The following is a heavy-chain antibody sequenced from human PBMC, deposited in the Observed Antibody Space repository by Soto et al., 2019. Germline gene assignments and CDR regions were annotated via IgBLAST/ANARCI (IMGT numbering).Heavy chain of an antibody. CDR1: GFTFSNAW. CDR2: IKSKTDGGTT. Sequence: SGGSLRLSCAASGFTFSNAWMTWVRQAPGKGLEWLGRIKSKTDGGTTYYAAPVKGRFTISRDDSKNAVCLQMNSLKTEDTGVYYCSTTGTIDYWGQGALVTVSS. CDR3: STTGTIDY. V-gene: IGHV3-15*01. J-gene: IGHJ4*02. D-gene: IGHD1-1*01.